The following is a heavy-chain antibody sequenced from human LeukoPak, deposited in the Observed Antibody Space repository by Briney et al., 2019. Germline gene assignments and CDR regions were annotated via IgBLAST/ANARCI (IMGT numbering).Heavy chain of an antibody. D-gene: IGHD1-14*01. Sequence: GGSLRLSCAASGVTFSSYWMSWVRQAPGKGLEWVANIKQDGSEKYYVDSVKGRFTISRDNAKNSLYLQVNSLRAEDTAVYYCERNQRRLDYWGQGTLVTVSS. CDR1: GVTFSSYW. CDR2: IKQDGSEK. CDR3: ERNQRRLDY. V-gene: IGHV3-7*01. J-gene: IGHJ4*02.